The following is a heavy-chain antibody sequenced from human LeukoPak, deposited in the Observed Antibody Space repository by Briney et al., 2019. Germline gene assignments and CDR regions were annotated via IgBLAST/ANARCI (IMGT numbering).Heavy chain of an antibody. V-gene: IGHV3-9*01. CDR3: AKDNRRHYTSGPNPDSLH. Sequence: GGSLRLSCAGSGFIFNNYATHWVRQPPGKGLEWVSGISWNSGSIDYADSVKGRFTISRDNAKNSLYLQMNSLRVEDTAFYYCAKDNRRHYTSGPNPDSLHWGQGALVTVSS. J-gene: IGHJ4*02. D-gene: IGHD6-19*01. CDR1: GFIFNNYA. CDR2: ISWNSGSI.